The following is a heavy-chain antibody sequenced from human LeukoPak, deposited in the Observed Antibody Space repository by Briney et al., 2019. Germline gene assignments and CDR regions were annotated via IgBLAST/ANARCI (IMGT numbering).Heavy chain of an antibody. CDR2: IYHNGNT. CDR3: ARVRYNYGDSDY. Sequence: SETLSLTCAVSGYSISSGYYWGCIRQPPGKGLEWIGTIYHNGNTYYNPSLKSRVTISVDTSKNQFSLKLSSVTAADTAMYYCARVRYNYGDSDYWGQGTLVTVSS. D-gene: IGHD5-18*01. CDR1: GYSISSGYY. J-gene: IGHJ4*02. V-gene: IGHV4-38-2*01.